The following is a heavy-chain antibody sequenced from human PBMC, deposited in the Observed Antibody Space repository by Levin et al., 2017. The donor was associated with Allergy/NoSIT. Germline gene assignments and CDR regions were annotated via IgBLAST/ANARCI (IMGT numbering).Heavy chain of an antibody. J-gene: IGHJ6*02. Sequence: ASVKVSCKASGYTFTNYDINWVRQATGQGLEWMGWMNPNSGNTGYAQKFQGRVTLNRNSPISTAYMEPSSLTSEDTAVYYCATQKWERLRSYSYYGMDVWGQGTTVTVSS. CDR3: ATQKWERLRSYSYYGMDV. CDR1: GYTFTNYD. CDR2: MNPNSGNT. D-gene: IGHD1-26*01. V-gene: IGHV1-8*01.